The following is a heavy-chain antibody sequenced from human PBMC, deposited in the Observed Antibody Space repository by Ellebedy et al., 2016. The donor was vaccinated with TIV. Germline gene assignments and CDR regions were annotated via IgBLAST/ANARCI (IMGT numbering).Heavy chain of an antibody. J-gene: IGHJ6*02. CDR2: IYYSGST. CDR3: ASGPDNYGSGSFEGYGMDV. Sequence: SETLSLXXTVSGGSISSYYWSWIRQPPGKGLEWIGYIYYSGSTNYNPSLKSRVTISVDTSKNQFSLKLSSVTAADTAVYYCASGPDNYGSGSFEGYGMDVWGQGTTVTVSS. V-gene: IGHV4-59*01. CDR1: GGSISSYY. D-gene: IGHD3-10*01.